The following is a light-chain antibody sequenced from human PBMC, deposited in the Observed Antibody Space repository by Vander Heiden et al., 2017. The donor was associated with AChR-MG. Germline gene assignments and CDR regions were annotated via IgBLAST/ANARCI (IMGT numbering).Light chain of an antibody. J-gene: IGKJ2*01. V-gene: IGKV1-39*01. CDR1: QSISSY. Sequence: DIQMTQSPSSLSASVGDRVTITCRASQSISSYLNWYQEKPGKAPKLLIYAASTLQSGVPSRFSGSGYGTDFTLTISSLQPEDVATYYCQQTDSTPPYTFGQGTKLEIK. CDR3: QQTDSTPPYT. CDR2: AAS.